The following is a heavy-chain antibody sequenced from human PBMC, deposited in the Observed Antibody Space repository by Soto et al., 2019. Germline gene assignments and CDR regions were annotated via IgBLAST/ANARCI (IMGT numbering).Heavy chain of an antibody. J-gene: IGHJ6*02. CDR2: INPNSGGT. Sequence: GASVKVSCKASGYTFTGYYMHWVRQAPGQGLEWMGWINPNSGGTNYAQKFQGRVAMTRDTSISTAYMELSRLRSDDTAVYYCARDKGGYYYGMDVWGQGTTVTVLL. V-gene: IGHV1-2*02. CDR1: GYTFTGYY. CDR3: ARDKGGYYYGMDV.